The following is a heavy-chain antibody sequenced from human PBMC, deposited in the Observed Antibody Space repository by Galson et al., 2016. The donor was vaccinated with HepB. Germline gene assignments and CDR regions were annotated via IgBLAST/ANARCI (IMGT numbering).Heavy chain of an antibody. CDR2: INKDANKK. CDR3: ARDQSPTADYYYDAFDI. J-gene: IGHJ3*02. D-gene: IGHD3-22*01. CDR1: GFTFSSYW. Sequence: SLRLSCAASGFTFSSYWMTWVRQAPGKGLEWVANINKDANKKYYVDSVEGRFTISRDNAKNSLYLQMNSLRAEDTAVYYCARDQSPTADYYYDAFDIWGQGTMVTDSS. V-gene: IGHV3-7*03.